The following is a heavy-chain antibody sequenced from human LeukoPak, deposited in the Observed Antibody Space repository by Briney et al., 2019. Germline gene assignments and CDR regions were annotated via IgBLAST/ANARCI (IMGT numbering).Heavy chain of an antibody. CDR2: ISAYNGNT. CDR1: GYTFTSYG. J-gene: IGHJ6*02. D-gene: IGHD3-10*01. CDR3: ARDWGVFITMVRGASPGRGPPYFYGMDV. V-gene: IGHV1-18*01. Sequence: ASVKVSCKASGYTFTSYGISWVRQAPGQGLEWMGWISAYNGNTNYAQKLQGRVTMTTDTSTSTAYMELRSLRPDDTAVYYCARDWGVFITMVRGASPGRGPPYFYGMDVWGQGTTVTVSS.